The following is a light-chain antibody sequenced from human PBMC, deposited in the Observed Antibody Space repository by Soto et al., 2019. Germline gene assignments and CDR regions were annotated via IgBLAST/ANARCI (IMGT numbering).Light chain of an antibody. CDR1: SSNIGAEYD. CDR2: GDN. CDR3: QSYDSSLTTFV. Sequence: VLTQPPSVSGAPGQRVAISCTGSSSNIGAEYDVHWYQLLPGTAPKRLIYGDNNRPSGVPDRFSGSKSGTSASLAITGLQPEDEADYYCQSYDSSLTTFVFGTGTKVTVL. J-gene: IGLJ1*01. V-gene: IGLV1-40*01.